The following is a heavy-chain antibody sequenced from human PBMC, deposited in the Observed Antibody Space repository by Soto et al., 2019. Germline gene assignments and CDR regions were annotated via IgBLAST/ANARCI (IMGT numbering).Heavy chain of an antibody. CDR3: ARDRYSSSPDFDY. Sequence: GESLQISCKGSGYSFTSYWISWVRQMPGKGLEWMGRIDPSDSYTNYSPSFQGHVTISADKSISTAYLQWSSLKASDTAVYFCARDRYSSSPDFDYWGQGTRVTVSS. D-gene: IGHD3-22*01. CDR1: GYSFTSYW. V-gene: IGHV5-10-1*01. CDR2: IDPSDSYT. J-gene: IGHJ4*02.